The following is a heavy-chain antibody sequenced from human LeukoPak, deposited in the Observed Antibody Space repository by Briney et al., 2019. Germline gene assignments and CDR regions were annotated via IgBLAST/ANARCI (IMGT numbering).Heavy chain of an antibody. J-gene: IGHJ3*02. CDR3: ARESRDAFDI. CDR1: GITFSSYG. V-gene: IGHV3-33*01. Sequence: GGSLRLSCAASGITFSSYGMHWVRQAPGKGLEWVAVIWYDGSDKYYVDSAKGRFTISRDNSKNTLYLQMNSLRAEDTAFYYCARESRDAFDIWGQGTMVTVSS. CDR2: IWYDGSDK.